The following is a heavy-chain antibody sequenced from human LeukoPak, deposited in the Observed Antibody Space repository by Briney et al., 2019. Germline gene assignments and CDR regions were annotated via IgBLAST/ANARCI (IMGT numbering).Heavy chain of an antibody. J-gene: IGHJ4*02. V-gene: IGHV4-34*01. CDR2: INHSGST. CDR1: GGSFSGYY. D-gene: IGHD5-18*01. Sequence: PSETLSLTCAVYGGSFSGYYWSWIRQPPGKGLEWIGEINHSGSTNYNPSLKSRVTISVDTSKNQFSLKLSSVTAADTAVYYCARRGYSYGYIDYWAREPWSPSPQ. CDR3: ARRGYSYGYIDY.